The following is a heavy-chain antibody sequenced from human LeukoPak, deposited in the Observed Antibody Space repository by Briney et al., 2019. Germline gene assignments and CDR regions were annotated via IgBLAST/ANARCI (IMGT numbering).Heavy chain of an antibody. CDR2: ISSSSSFI. V-gene: IGHV3-21*01. CDR1: GFTFSNYN. CDR3: ARDRSSWFDP. Sequence: SGGSLRLSCAASGFTFSNYNMNWVRQAPGKGLEWVSSISSSSSFIYYADSVKGRFTISRDNAKNSVYLEMNSLRAGDTAVYYCARDRSSWFDPWGQGTLVTVSS. J-gene: IGHJ5*02.